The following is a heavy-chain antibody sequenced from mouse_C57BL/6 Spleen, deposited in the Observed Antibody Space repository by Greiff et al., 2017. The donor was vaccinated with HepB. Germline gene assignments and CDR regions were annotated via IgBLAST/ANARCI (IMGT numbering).Heavy chain of an antibody. CDR1: GFSLTSYG. Sequence: QVQLQQSGPGLVAPSQSLSITCTVSGFSLTSYGISWVRQPPGKGLEWLGVIWGDGSTNYHSALIYRLSISKDNSKSQVFLKLNSLQTDDTATYYCAKGGTVVATWSYYAMDDWGQGTSVTVSS. CDR3: AKGGTVVATWSYYAMDD. D-gene: IGHD1-1*01. J-gene: IGHJ4*01. V-gene: IGHV2-3*01. CDR2: IWGDGST.